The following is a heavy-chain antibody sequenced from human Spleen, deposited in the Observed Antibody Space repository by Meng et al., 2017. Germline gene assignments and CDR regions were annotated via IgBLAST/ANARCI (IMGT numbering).Heavy chain of an antibody. D-gene: IGHD1-26*01. Sequence: VHFVQSGAEVKKPGASVMVSCKASGYIISSYSIHWLRQAPGQRPEWMGWINAGKGNTRSSQKFQGRVTITRDTSASIAYMELSSLTSEDTAMYYCLRGGGTYEVDYWGQGTLVTVSS. CDR3: LRGGGTYEVDY. CDR1: GYIISSYS. CDR2: INAGKGNT. J-gene: IGHJ4*02. V-gene: IGHV1-3*01.